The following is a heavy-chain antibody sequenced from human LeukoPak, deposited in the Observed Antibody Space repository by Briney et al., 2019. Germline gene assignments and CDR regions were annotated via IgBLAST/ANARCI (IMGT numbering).Heavy chain of an antibody. CDR3: AKWGAQSGNYRVVDC. Sequence: GGSLRLSCVASGITFSSYAMSWVRQAPGKGLEWVSAINGGADSTYYADSVKGRFTISRDNSKNTLFLQMNSLRIADTDVYYCAKWGAQSGNYRVVDCWGRGTLVTVSS. CDR1: GITFSSYA. J-gene: IGHJ4*02. CDR2: INGGADST. D-gene: IGHD3-10*01. V-gene: IGHV3-23*01.